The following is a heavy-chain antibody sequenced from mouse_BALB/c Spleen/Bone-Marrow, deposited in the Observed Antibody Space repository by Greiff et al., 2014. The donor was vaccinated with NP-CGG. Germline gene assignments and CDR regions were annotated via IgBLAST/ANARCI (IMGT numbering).Heavy chain of an antibody. D-gene: IGHD1-2*01. CDR1: GYTSTSYI. V-gene: IGHV1-14*01. CDR2: INPYNDGT. Sequence: VHVKQSGPELVKPGASVKMSCKASGYTSTSYIIHWVKQKPGQGLEWIGYINPYNDGTKYNENFKGKATLTSDKSSSTAYMEFNSLTPEDSAVYYCASTTPKARYYTMDYWGQGTSVTVSS. J-gene: IGHJ4*01. CDR3: ASTTPKARYYTMDY.